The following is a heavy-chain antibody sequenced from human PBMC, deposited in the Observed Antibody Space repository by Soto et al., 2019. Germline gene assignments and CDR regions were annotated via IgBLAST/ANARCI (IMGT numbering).Heavy chain of an antibody. V-gene: IGHV1-3*01. CDR1: GYTFTSYA. Sequence: QVQLVQSGAEVKKPGASVKVSCKASGYTFTSYAMHWVRQAPGQRLEWMGWINAGNGNTKYSQKFHGRVTITRDTSASTDYMELSSLRSEDTAVYYCARGGRDFDWLGRLTDYWGQGTLVTVSS. J-gene: IGHJ4*02. CDR3: ARGGRDFDWLGRLTDY. D-gene: IGHD3-9*01. CDR2: INAGNGNT.